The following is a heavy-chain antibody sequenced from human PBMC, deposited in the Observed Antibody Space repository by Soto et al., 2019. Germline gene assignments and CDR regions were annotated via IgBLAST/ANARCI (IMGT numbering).Heavy chain of an antibody. V-gene: IGHV3-72*01. Sequence: GGSLRLSCAASGFTFSDHYMDWVRQAPGKGLEWVGRTRNKANSYTTEYAASVKGRFTISRDDSKNSLYLQMNSLKTEDTAVYYCARADGPHAFDNWRQGTMVTVSS. CDR1: GFTFSDHY. CDR2: TRNKANSYTT. J-gene: IGHJ3*02. CDR3: ARADGPHAFDN. D-gene: IGHD2-8*01.